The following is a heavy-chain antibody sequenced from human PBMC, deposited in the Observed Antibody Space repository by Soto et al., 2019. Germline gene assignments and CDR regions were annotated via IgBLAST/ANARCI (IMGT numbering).Heavy chain of an antibody. CDR1: GGSIGSAAYY. CDR3: AREYTYGSNFFDC. V-gene: IGHV4-31*03. Sequence: QVQLQESGPGLVKPSQTLSLTCTVSGGSIGSAAYYWSWIRQHPGEGLEWIGYISHSGSTYYNPSLKSRVIISVDTSKNQFSLSLTSVTAAVTAVYYCAREYTYGSNFFDCWGQGALVTVSS. CDR2: ISHSGST. J-gene: IGHJ4*02. D-gene: IGHD5-18*01.